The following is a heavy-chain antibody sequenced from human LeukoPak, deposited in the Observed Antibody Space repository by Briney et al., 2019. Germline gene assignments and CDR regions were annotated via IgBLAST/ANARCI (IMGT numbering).Heavy chain of an antibody. Sequence: GGALRLTCAASGCTFSIYWMSWVRQAPPKGLEWVANINQDGSQKSYVDSVNGRFTISRDNAENSFFLQMSSLRAEDPSVYYCVAGDWGARDSFDLWGRGTMVTVSS. J-gene: IGHJ3*01. V-gene: IGHV3-7*01. CDR1: GCTFSIYW. CDR3: VAGDWGARDSFDL. CDR2: INQDGSQK. D-gene: IGHD2-21*02.